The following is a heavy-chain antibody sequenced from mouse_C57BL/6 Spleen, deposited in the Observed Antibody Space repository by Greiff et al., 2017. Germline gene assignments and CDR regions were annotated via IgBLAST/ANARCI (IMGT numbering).Heavy chain of an antibody. V-gene: IGHV1-80*01. CDR2: IYPGDGDT. Sequence: VQGVESGAELVKPGASVKISCKASGYAFSSYWMNWVKQRPGKGLEWIGQIYPGDGDTNYNGKFKGKATLTADQSSSTAYMQLSSLTSDDSAVYFCARSYYYGSSYYFDYWGQGTTLTVSS. J-gene: IGHJ2*01. D-gene: IGHD1-1*01. CDR1: GYAFSSYW. CDR3: ARSYYYGSSYYFDY.